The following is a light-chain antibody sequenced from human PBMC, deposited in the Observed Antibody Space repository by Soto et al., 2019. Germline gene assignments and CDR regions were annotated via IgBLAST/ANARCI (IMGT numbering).Light chain of an antibody. J-gene: IGKJ5*01. CDR2: GAS. CDR3: QQYNNWSIT. CDR1: QSVSSN. Sequence: EIVITQAPATLSVSPGERATLSCRASQSVSSNLAWYQHKPGQAPKLLLSGASTRATGIPARFSGSESGTEFTLTISSLQSEEFAVYYCQQYNNWSITFGQGTRLQI. V-gene: IGKV3-15*01.